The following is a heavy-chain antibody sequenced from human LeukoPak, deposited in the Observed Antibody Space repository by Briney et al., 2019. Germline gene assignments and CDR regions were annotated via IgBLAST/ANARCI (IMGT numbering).Heavy chain of an antibody. CDR1: GFTFDDYA. CDR3: AKAPHPYDYNAPTDY. Sequence: GGSLRLSCAASGFTFDDYAMHWVRRAPGKGLEWVSGISWNSGSIGYADSVKGRFTISRDNAKNSLYLQMNSLRAEDTALYYCAKAPHPYDYNAPTDYWGQGTLVTVSS. J-gene: IGHJ4*02. D-gene: IGHD5-12*01. V-gene: IGHV3-9*01. CDR2: ISWNSGSI.